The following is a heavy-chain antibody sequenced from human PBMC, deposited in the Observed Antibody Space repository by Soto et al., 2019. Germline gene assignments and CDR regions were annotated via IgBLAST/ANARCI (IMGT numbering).Heavy chain of an antibody. CDR1: GGSISSSSYY. J-gene: IGHJ4*02. CDR2: IYYSGST. CDR3: ARRESIRFVYFDY. V-gene: IGHV4-39*01. Sequence: QLQLQESGPGLVKPSETLSLTCTVSGGSISSSSYYWGWIRQPPGKGLEWIGTIYYSGSTYYDPSLKSRVTISVDTSKNQFSLTLSSVTAADTAVYYCARRESIRFVYFDYWGQGTLVTVSS. D-gene: IGHD1-20*01.